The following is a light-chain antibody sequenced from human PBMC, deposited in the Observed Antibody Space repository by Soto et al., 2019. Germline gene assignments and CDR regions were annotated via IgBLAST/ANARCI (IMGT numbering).Light chain of an antibody. Sequence: EIVMTHSPATLSVSPCEGAALSWRASQSVSSKLAWYQQKPGQAPRLLIYGASTRATGIPARFSGSGSGTEFTLIISSLQSEDSAVYYCQQYNSWLWTFGQGTKVDIK. CDR2: GAS. CDR1: QSVSSK. J-gene: IGKJ1*01. CDR3: QQYNSWLWT. V-gene: IGKV3-15*01.